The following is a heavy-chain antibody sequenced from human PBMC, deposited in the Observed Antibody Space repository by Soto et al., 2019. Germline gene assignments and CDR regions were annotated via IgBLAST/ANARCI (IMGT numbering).Heavy chain of an antibody. CDR3: AGAVGREIMAQESAGMSV. Sequence: QVQLVQSGAEVKNPGSSVKVSCKASGGTLSDYAISWVRQAPGQGLVWMGGIMPNVDSANYAQNFQGRLTISAGESTRTATLELSRLRSYDTAGYYCAGAVGREIMAQESAGMSVWGQGTSVIVAS. V-gene: IGHV1-69*01. J-gene: IGHJ6*02. CDR2: IMPNVDSA. CDR1: GGTLSDYA. D-gene: IGHD3-10*01.